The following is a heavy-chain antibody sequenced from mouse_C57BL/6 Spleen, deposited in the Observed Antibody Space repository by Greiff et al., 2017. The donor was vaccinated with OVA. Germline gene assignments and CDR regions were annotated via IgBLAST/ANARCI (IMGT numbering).Heavy chain of an antibody. D-gene: IGHD3-1*01. J-gene: IGHJ2*01. CDR2: IYPGSGST. V-gene: IGHV1-55*01. CDR1: GYTFTSYW. Sequence: QVQLKQPGAELVKPGASVKMSCKASGYTFTSYWITWVKQRPGQGLEWIGDIYPGSGSTNYNEKFKSKATLTVDTSSSTAYMQLSSLTSEDSAVYYCARGLSRGYYFDYWGQGTTLTVSS. CDR3: ARGLSRGYYFDY.